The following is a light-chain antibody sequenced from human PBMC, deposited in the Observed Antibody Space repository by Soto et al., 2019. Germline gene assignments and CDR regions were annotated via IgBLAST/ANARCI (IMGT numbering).Light chain of an antibody. V-gene: IGLV2-14*01. CDR1: GNGVGGSDY. CDR2: EVS. CDR3: SSYTSTTTPYV. J-gene: IGLJ1*01. Sequence: QSALTQPASVSGSPGQSITRSCTGTGNGVGGSDYGSWYQQHPGKAPKLMIYEVSDRLSGVSNRFSGSKSGNTASLTISALQADDEADYYCSSYTSTTTPYVFGTGTKVTVL.